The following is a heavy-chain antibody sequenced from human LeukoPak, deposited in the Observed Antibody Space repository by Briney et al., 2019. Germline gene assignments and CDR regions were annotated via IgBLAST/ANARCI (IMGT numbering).Heavy chain of an antibody. Sequence: SETLSLTCTVSGVSISSGDYYWSWIRQPPGKGLEWMGYIYYSGSTYYNPSLKSRVTMSVDTSKNQFSLKMSSVTAADTAVYYCASNYGSGSYHYFDYWGQGALVTVSS. CDR3: ASNYGSGSYHYFDY. CDR2: IYYSGST. J-gene: IGHJ4*02. D-gene: IGHD3-10*01. V-gene: IGHV4-30-4*01. CDR1: GVSISSGDYY.